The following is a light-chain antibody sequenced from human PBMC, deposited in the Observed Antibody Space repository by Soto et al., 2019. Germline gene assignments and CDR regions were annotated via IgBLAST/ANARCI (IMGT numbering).Light chain of an antibody. V-gene: IGKV1-39*01. J-gene: IGKJ1*01. CDR3: QQGYSNPWT. Sequence: DIQMTQSPSSLSASIGDRVTITCRASQTVNTYLHWYQQKPGKAPKLLIYAASNLQSGVPSRFSGSGSVTNFTLSLNSLQPEDFATYYCQQGYSNPWTFGQGTKVEIK. CDR1: QTVNTY. CDR2: AAS.